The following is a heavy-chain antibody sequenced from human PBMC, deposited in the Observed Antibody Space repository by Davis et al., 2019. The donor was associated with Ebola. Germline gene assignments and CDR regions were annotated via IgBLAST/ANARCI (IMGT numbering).Heavy chain of an antibody. J-gene: IGHJ5*02. CDR1: GYTFIDYY. Sequence: ASVKVSCKASGYTFIDYYMHWVRQAPGQGLEWMGRINPASGGTNYAQKFQGRVTMTRDTSISTAYMELSRLRSDDTAVYYCARGEQWLALLTDQRKGDWFDPWGQGTLVTVSS. V-gene: IGHV1-2*06. D-gene: IGHD6-19*01. CDR2: INPASGGT. CDR3: ARGEQWLALLTDQRKGDWFDP.